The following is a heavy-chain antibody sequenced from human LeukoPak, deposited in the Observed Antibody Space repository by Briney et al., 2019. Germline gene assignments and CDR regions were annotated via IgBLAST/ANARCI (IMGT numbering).Heavy chain of an antibody. CDR3: ARGQQLGPCDY. CDR2: ISWDGGST. CDR1: GFTFSSYT. D-gene: IGHD6-13*01. Sequence: GGSLRLSCAASGFTFSSYTMHWVRQAPGKGLEWVSLISWDGGSTYYADSVKGRFTISRDNSKNSLYLQMNSLRTEDTALYYCARGQQLGPCDYWGQGTLVTVSS. J-gene: IGHJ4*02. V-gene: IGHV3-43*01.